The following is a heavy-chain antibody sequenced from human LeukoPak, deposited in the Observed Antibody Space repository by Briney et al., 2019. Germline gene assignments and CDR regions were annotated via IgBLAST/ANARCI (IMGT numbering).Heavy chain of an antibody. V-gene: IGHV3-7*01. D-gene: IGHD2-2*03. CDR3: ARVPYGSSPHFYY. CDR2: IKQDGSEN. CDR1: GLNLSSYW. Sequence: GGSLRHSCSASGLNLSSYWMSWVRQAPGKGLEWVANIKQDGSENYHVDSVEGRFTISRDNAKNSLYLQMNSLRAEDTAVYYCARVPYGSSPHFYYWGQGTLVTVSS. J-gene: IGHJ4*02.